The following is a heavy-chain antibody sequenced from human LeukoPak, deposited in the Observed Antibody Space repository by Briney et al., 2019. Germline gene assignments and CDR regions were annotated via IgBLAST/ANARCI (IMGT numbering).Heavy chain of an antibody. D-gene: IGHD5-12*01. CDR1: GYTFTSYG. Sequence: ASVKVSCKASGYTFTSYGINWARQAPGQGLEWMGWISAYNGNTNYAQKLQGRVTMTTDTSTSTAYMELRGLRSDDTAVYYCARDDALVATGSFDYWGQGTLVTVSS. CDR2: ISAYNGNT. CDR3: ARDDALVATGSFDY. V-gene: IGHV1-18*01. J-gene: IGHJ4*02.